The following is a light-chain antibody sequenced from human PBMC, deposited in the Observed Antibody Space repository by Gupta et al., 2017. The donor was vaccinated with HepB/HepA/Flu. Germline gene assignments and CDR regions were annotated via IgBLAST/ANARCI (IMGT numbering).Light chain of an antibody. Sequence: DIQMTQSPSSLSASIGDRVTCTCRASQNINSTLDWYQQKPGEVPKLLIYAASSLQSGVPSRFCGSRSGRTFTLTIISIQPEDFATYYCRQTYSSRVTFGRGTKVEIK. J-gene: IGKJ4*01. V-gene: IGKV1-39*01. CDR3: RQTYSSRVT. CDR1: QNINST. CDR2: AAS.